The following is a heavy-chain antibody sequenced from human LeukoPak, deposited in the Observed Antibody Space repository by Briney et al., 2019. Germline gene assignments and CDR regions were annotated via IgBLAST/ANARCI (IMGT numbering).Heavy chain of an antibody. CDR2: ISGSGGST. V-gene: IGHV3-23*01. Sequence: GGSLRLSCAASGFTFSSYGMSWVRQSPGKGLEWVSAISGSGGSTHVADSVKGRFTISRDNSKNTLFLQMNSLRAEETAVYYCAKSTSFYGSGSYDYWGQGTLVTVSS. J-gene: IGHJ4*02. CDR3: AKSTSFYGSGSYDY. CDR1: GFTFSSYG. D-gene: IGHD3-10*01.